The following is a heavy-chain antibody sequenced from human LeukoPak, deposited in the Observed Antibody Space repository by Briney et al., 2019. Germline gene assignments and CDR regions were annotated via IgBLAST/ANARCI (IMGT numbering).Heavy chain of an antibody. D-gene: IGHD3-3*01. J-gene: IGHJ6*03. CDR1: GFTFGNYA. Sequence: QPGGSLRLSCAASGFTFGNYAMTWVRQAPGKGLEWVSSISGSASSTYFADSVKGRFTISGDNSKNTLYLQMNSLRAEDTAVYYCAKDPLSVYDFSRNYYYYYMDVWGKGTTVTVSS. V-gene: IGHV3-23*01. CDR3: AKDPLSVYDFSRNYYYYYMDV. CDR2: ISGSASST.